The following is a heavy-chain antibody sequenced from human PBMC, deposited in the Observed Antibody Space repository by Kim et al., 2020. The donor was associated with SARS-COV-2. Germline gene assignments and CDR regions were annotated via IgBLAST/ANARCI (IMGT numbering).Heavy chain of an antibody. D-gene: IGHD5-18*01. J-gene: IGHJ6*02. V-gene: IGHV4-59*09. CDR3: ARGGGYSYGFNSGMDV. Sequence: SLKSRVTISVDTSKNQFSLKLSSVTAADTAVYYCARGGGYSYGFNSGMDVWGQGTTVTVSS.